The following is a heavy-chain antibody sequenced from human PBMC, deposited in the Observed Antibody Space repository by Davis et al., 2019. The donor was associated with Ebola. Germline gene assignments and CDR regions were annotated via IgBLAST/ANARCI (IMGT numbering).Heavy chain of an antibody. J-gene: IGHJ6*04. V-gene: IGHV3-48*04. D-gene: IGHD2-2*01. CDR3: ARGGYCSSTSCAQDFYGMDV. CDR1: GFIFSSYS. Sequence: GESLKISCAASGFIFSSYSMSWIRQAPGKGLEWVSYISSSGSTIYYADSVKGRFTISRDNAKNSLYLQMNSLRAEDTAVYYCARGGYCSSTSCAQDFYGMDVWGKGTTVTVSS. CDR2: ISSSGSTI.